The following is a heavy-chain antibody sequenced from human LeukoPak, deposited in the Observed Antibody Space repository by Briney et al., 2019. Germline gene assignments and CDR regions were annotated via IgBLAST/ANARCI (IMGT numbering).Heavy chain of an antibody. V-gene: IGHV1-69*04. CDR1: GGTFSSYA. Sequence: ASVKVSCKASGGTFSSYAISWVRQAPGQGLEWMGRIIPIFGIANYAQKFQGRVTITADKSTSTAYMELSSLRSEDTAVYYCASYIVVVPAALYYYYGMDVWGQGTTVTVSS. J-gene: IGHJ6*02. D-gene: IGHD2-2*01. CDR2: IIPIFGIA. CDR3: ASYIVVVPAALYYYYGMDV.